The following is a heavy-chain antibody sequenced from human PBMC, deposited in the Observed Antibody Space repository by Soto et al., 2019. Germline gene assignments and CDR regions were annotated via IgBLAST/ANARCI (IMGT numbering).Heavy chain of an antibody. D-gene: IGHD3-10*01. J-gene: IGHJ4*02. Sequence: QVQLVESGGGVVQPGRSLRLSCAASGFTFSSYGMHWVRQAPGKGLEWVAVIWYDGSNKYYADSVKGRFTISRDNSKNTLYLQMNILRAEDTAVYYCARDRYGSGSYYIDYWGQGTLVTVSS. CDR2: IWYDGSNK. CDR1: GFTFSSYG. CDR3: ARDRYGSGSYYIDY. V-gene: IGHV3-33*01.